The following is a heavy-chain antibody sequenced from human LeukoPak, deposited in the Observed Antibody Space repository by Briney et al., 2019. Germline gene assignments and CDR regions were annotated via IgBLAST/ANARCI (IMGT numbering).Heavy chain of an antibody. CDR1: AFSINNFW. J-gene: IGHJ3*02. D-gene: IGHD3-10*01. V-gene: IGHV3-74*03. CDR3: ARSGIGRAFDM. Sequence: GGSLRLSCAASAFSINNFWMHWVRQGPGKGLEWVSRINKDATITTYADSVKGRFTVSRDNVKNMVYLDMNGLRGDDTAVYYCARSGIGRAFDMWGQGATVTVSS. CDR2: INKDATIT.